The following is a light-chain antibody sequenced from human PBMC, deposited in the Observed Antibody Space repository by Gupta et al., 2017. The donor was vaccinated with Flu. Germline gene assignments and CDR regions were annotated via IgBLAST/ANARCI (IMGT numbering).Light chain of an antibody. CDR3: QQYNDWPAYT. J-gene: IGKJ2*01. Sequence: ATRSVSPGERATVSCRASQSVSRNIAWYQQKPGQRPRLLMYGASTRATGIPGRFSGSGSGTEFTLTISSLQLEDFAVYYCQQYNDWPAYTFGQGTKLEIK. CDR1: QSVSRN. CDR2: GAS. V-gene: IGKV3-15*01.